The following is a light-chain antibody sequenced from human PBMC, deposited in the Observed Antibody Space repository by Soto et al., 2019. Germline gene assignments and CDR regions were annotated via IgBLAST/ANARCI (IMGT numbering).Light chain of an antibody. V-gene: IGLV2-23*01. CDR2: EGS. Sequence: QSVLTQPASVSGSPGQSITISCTGTSGYVGSYNLVSWYQQYPGKAPKLIIYEGSERPLGVSNRFSGSKSGNTASLTISGLQAEDEADYYCCSYPGTNTPRFGTGTNLTVL. CDR1: SGYVGSYNL. J-gene: IGLJ1*01. CDR3: CSYPGTNTPR.